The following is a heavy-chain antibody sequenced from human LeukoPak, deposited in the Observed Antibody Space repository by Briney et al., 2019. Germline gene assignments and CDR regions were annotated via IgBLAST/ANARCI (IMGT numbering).Heavy chain of an antibody. V-gene: IGHV4-34*01. CDR3: ARDGGNVDTVMVDPESYAFDI. D-gene: IGHD5-18*01. CDR2: INHSGST. Sequence: SETLSLTCAVYGGSFSGYYWSWIRQPPGKGLEGIGEINHSGSTNYNPSLKSRVTISVDTSKNQFSLKLSSVTAADTAVYYCARDGGNVDTVMVDPESYAFDIWGQGTMVTVSS. J-gene: IGHJ3*02. CDR1: GGSFSGYY.